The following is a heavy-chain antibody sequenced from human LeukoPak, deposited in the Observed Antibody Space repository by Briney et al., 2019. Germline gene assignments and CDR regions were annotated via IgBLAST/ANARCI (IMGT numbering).Heavy chain of an antibody. CDR1: GFTFSSYA. D-gene: IGHD1-14*01. CDR3: AKDNTLTEPGGYFDY. CDR2: ISGSGGST. Sequence: GGSLRLSCAASGFTFSSYAMSWVRQAPGKGLEWVSAISGSGGSTYYADSVKGRFTISRDNSKNTLYLQMNSLRAEDTAVYYCAKDNTLTEPGGYFDYWAREPWSPSPQ. V-gene: IGHV3-23*01. J-gene: IGHJ4*02.